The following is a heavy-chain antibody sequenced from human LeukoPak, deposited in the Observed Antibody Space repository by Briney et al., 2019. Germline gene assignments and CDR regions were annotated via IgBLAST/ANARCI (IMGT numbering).Heavy chain of an antibody. CDR3: ARDYGSGSYYSPFDY. CDR1: GGSISSYY. CDR2: IYTSGST. Sequence: SETLSLTCTVSGGSISSYYWSWIRQPAGKGLEWIGRIYTSGSTNYNPSLKSRVTMSVDTSKNQFSLKLSSVTAADTAVYYCARDYGSGSYYSPFDYWGQGTLVTVSS. J-gene: IGHJ4*02. D-gene: IGHD3-10*01. V-gene: IGHV4-4*07.